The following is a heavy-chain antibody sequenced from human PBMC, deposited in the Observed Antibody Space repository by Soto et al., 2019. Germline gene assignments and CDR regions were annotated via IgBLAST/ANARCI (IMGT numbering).Heavy chain of an antibody. CDR1: GFTFSSFG. D-gene: IGHD2-2*01. Sequence: QVHLVESGGAVVQPGRSLRLSCEASGFTFSSFGMHWVRQSQGEGLEWVGVIWHDGSIQLYADSVKGRFTISRDNSKNTLYLQMNSLRAEDAAFYYCARDRGTVEVPPAFSWFDPWGQGTLVTVSS. J-gene: IGHJ5*02. CDR2: IWHDGSIQ. CDR3: ARDRGTVEVPPAFSWFDP. V-gene: IGHV3-33*01.